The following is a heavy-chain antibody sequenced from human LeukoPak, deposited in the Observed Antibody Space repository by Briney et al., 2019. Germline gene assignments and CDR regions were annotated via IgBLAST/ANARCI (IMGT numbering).Heavy chain of an antibody. CDR3: ARDWCGSSTSCYMDV. J-gene: IGHJ6*04. CDR1: GYTFIRYG. CDR2: ISSYNGKP. Sequence: ASVKVSCKASGYTFIRYGISWVRQAPGQGLEWMGWISSYNGKPNYAQKFQGRVTMTTETSTSTAYMELRSLRSDDTAVYYCARDWCGSSTSCYMDVWGKGTTVTVSS. V-gene: IGHV1-18*01. D-gene: IGHD2-2*01.